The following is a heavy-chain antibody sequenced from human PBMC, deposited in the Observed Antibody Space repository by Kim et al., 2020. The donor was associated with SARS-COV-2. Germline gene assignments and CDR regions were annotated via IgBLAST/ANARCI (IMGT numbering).Heavy chain of an antibody. J-gene: IGHJ6*02. Sequence: GGSLRLSCAASGFTFSNFAVSWVRQAPGKGLDWVSVISGNGGSTYYADSVKGRFTISSDNSKNTLYRQMNSLRAEDTAVYYCAKADSDLLRRGRGLKSFYYCYGMDVWGQGTPVTVSS. V-gene: IGHV3-23*01. CDR1: GFTFSNFA. D-gene: IGHD3-10*01. CDR3: AKADSDLLRRGRGLKSFYYCYGMDV. CDR2: ISGNGGST.